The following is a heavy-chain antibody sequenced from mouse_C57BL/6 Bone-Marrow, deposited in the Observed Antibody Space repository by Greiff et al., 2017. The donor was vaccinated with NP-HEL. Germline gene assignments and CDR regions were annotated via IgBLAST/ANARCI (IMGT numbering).Heavy chain of an antibody. D-gene: IGHD4-1*01. CDR1: GYTFTDYY. J-gene: IGHJ3*01. V-gene: IGHV1-19*01. Sequence: DVKLQESGPVLVKPGASVKMSCKASGYTFTDYYMNWVKQSHGKSLEWIGVINPYNGGTSYNQKFKGKATLTVDKSSSTAYMELNSLTSEDSAVYYCARDWGGFAYWGQGTLVTVSA. CDR2: INPYNGGT. CDR3: ARDWGGFAY.